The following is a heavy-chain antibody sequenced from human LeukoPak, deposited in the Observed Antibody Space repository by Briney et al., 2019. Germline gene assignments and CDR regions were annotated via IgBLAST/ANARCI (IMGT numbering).Heavy chain of an antibody. Sequence: GGSLRLSCAASGFTFSSYWMSWVGQAPGKGLEWVANIKQDGSEKDYVDSVKGRFTISRDNAKNSLYLQMNSLRAEDTAVYYCARALGWLPENYWGQGTLVTVSS. D-gene: IGHD5-24*01. CDR3: ARALGWLPENY. CDR1: GFTFSSYW. V-gene: IGHV3-7*01. J-gene: IGHJ4*02. CDR2: IKQDGSEK.